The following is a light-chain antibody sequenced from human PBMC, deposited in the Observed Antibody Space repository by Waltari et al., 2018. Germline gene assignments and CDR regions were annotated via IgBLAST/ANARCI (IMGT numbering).Light chain of an antibody. CDR1: QSLLHSSGYTF. Sequence: DIVMTQSPLSLPVSPGEPASISCRSSQSLLHSSGYTFLNWYLQKPGQSPQLLIYLVSNRASGVPDRLSGSGSGTDFTLKISRVEAEDVGVYYCMQARQTPWTFGQGTKVEIK. J-gene: IGKJ1*01. CDR3: MQARQTPWT. V-gene: IGKV2-28*01. CDR2: LVS.